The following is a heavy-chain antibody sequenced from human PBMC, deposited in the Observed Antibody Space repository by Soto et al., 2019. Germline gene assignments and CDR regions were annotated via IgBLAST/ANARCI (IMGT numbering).Heavy chain of an antibody. V-gene: IGHV3-23*01. D-gene: IGHD2-15*01. Sequence: EVQLLESGGNLVQPGGSLRLSCAASGFTFSSYVMSWVRQAPGKGLEWVSTISGSGASIYDADSVKGRFTISRDNSKNTVYLQMNSQRAEDTAVYYCAKDGLGSCTGGTCYGSDYWGQGTLVTVSS. CDR2: ISGSGASI. J-gene: IGHJ4*02. CDR1: GFTFSSYV. CDR3: AKDGLGSCTGGTCYGSDY.